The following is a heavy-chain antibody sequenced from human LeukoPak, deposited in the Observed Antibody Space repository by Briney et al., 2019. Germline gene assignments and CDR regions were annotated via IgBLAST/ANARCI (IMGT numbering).Heavy chain of an antibody. CDR3: ARDYGSGTYSLYYYGLDV. CDR2: ISAYNGNT. V-gene: IGHV1-18*01. CDR1: GYTFTSYG. Sequence: ASVKVSCKASGYTFTSYGISWVRQAPGQGLEWMGWISAYNGNTNYAQKLQGRVTMTTDTSTSTAYMELRSLRSDDTAVYYCARDYGSGTYSLYYYGLDVWGQGTTVTVSS. D-gene: IGHD3-10*01. J-gene: IGHJ6*02.